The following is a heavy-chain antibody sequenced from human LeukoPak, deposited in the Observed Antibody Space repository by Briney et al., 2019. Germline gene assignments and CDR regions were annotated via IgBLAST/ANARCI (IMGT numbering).Heavy chain of an antibody. V-gene: IGHV1-2*02. Sequence: ASVKVSCKASGYTFTGYYMHWVRQAPGQGLEWMGWINPNSGGTNYAQKFQGRVAMTRDTSISTAYMELSRLRSDDTTAYYWPRALRLQLMVFGYWARGPLVTVPS. CDR2: INPNSGGT. D-gene: IGHD5-24*01. CDR3: PRALRLQLMVFGY. CDR1: GYTFTGYY. J-gene: IGHJ4*02.